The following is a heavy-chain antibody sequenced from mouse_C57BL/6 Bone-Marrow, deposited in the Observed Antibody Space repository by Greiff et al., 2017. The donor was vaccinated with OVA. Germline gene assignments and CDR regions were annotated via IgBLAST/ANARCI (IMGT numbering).Heavy chain of an antibody. D-gene: IGHD2-4*01. CDR2: IDPENGDT. Sequence: EVQLQQSGAELVRPGASVKLSCTASGFNIKDDYMHWVKQRPEQGLEWIGWIDPENGDTEYASKFQGKATITADTSSNTAYLQLSSLTSEDTAVYYCTTEVRLRRAYWGQGTLVTVSA. J-gene: IGHJ3*01. CDR3: TTEVRLRRAY. CDR1: GFNIKDDY. V-gene: IGHV14-4*01.